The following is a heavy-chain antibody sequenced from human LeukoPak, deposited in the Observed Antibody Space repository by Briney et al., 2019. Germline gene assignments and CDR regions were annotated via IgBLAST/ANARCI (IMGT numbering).Heavy chain of an antibody. D-gene: IGHD3-10*01. CDR3: ASSKYGSGSHNWFDP. J-gene: IGHJ5*02. CDR1: GFTVSSNY. Sequence: PGGSLRLSCAASGFTVSSNYMTWVRQAPRKGLEWVSVIHSGGGTYYADYVRGRFTISRDNSTYTQYLQMSSLRAEDTAVYYCASSKYGSGSHNWFDPWGQGTLVTVSS. CDR2: IHSGGGT. V-gene: IGHV3-53*01.